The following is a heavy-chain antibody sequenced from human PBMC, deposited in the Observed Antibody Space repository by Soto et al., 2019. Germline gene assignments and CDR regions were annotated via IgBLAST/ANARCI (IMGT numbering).Heavy chain of an antibody. V-gene: IGHV3-73*02. CDR1: GFTFSGSA. CDR2: IRSKANNYAT. Sequence: EVQLVESGGGLVQPGGSLKLSCAASGFTFSGSAMHWVRQASGKGLEWVGRIRSKANNYATAYAASVKGRFTISRDDSKNTAYLQMNSMNTEDTAVYYCTQSRILSCGENHWGQGTLVTVSS. J-gene: IGHJ5*02. CDR3: TQSRILSCGENH. D-gene: IGHD3-10*01.